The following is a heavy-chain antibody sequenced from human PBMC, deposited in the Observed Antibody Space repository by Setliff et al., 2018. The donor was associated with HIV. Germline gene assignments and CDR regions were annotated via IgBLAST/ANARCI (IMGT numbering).Heavy chain of an antibody. CDR1: GGSISSGGYY. V-gene: IGHV4-31*03. CDR3: ARDRGNADYYYGMDV. Sequence: SETLSLTCTVSGGSISSGGYYWSWIRQHPGKGLEWIGYISYSGSTYYNPSLKSRVTISVDTSKNQFSLKLRSVTAADTAVYYCARDRGNADYYYGMDVWGQGTTVTVS. D-gene: IGHD3-10*01. J-gene: IGHJ6*02. CDR2: ISYSGST.